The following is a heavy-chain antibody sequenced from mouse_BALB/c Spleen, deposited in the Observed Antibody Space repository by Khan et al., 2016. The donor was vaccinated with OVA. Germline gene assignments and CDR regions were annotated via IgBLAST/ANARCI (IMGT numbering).Heavy chain of an antibody. CDR2: INTHSGVP. V-gene: IGHV9-4*02. D-gene: IGHD2-14*01. Sequence: QIQLVQSGPELKKPGETVRISCKASGYTFTTAGIQWVQQMPGKGLKWIGWINTHSGVPKYAEDFKGRIAFSLEISVRTAYLQITNLKNEDTATXVWARGGAAYYRNDGGTMEYWGQGTSVTVAS. J-gene: IGHJ4*01. CDR1: GYTFTTAG. CDR3: ARGGAAYYRNDGGTMEY.